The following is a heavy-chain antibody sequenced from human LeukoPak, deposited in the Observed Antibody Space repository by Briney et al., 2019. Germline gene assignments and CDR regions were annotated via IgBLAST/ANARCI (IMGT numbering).Heavy chain of an antibody. Sequence: GESLKISCEASGYRFTMYWIGWVRQMPGRGLEWMGLIFPGDSDTRYNLSFQGQVTISADKSINTVYLQWSSLKASDTAMYYCARRELPYWYFDLWGRGTLVTVSS. D-gene: IGHD1-7*01. CDR2: IFPGDSDT. CDR3: ARRELPYWYFDL. J-gene: IGHJ2*01. CDR1: GYRFTMYW. V-gene: IGHV5-51*01.